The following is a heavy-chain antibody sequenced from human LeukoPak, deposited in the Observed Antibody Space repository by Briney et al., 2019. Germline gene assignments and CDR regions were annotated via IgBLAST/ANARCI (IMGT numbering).Heavy chain of an antibody. V-gene: IGHV3-48*01. CDR2: ISSSSNTI. CDR1: GFTFSNYN. Sequence: GGSLRLSCAASGFTFSNYNMNWVRQATGMGLEWVSYISSSSNTIYYADSVKGRFTISRDNAKNSLYLQMNSLRAEDTAVYYCARGSTYYDSSGQVPFDYWGQGTLVTVSS. J-gene: IGHJ4*02. D-gene: IGHD3-22*01. CDR3: ARGSTYYDSSGQVPFDY.